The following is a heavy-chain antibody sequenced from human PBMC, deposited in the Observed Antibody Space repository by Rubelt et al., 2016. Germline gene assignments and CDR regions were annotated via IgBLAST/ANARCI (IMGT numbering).Heavy chain of an antibody. D-gene: IGHD3-10*01. J-gene: IGHJ5*02. Sequence: QVQLQESGPGLVKPSQTLSLTCTVYGGSFSGYYWSWIRQPPGKGLEWIGEINHSGSTNYNPSLKSRVTIAVATSKNQFSLKLSSVTAADTAVYYCASQGYYYGSGSYFGWFDPWGQGTLVTVSS. CDR2: INHSGST. CDR1: GGSFSGYY. V-gene: IGHV4-34*09. CDR3: ASQGYYYGSGSYFGWFDP.